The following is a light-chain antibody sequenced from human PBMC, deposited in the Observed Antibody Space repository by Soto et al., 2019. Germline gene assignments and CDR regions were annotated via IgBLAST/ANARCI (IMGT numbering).Light chain of an antibody. CDR1: QSVSSSY. CDR3: QQYGSSPQT. Sequence: EIVLTQSPDTLSLSPGERATLSCRASQSVSSSYLAWYQQKPGQAPRLLIYGASSRATGIPDRFSGSGSGTDSTLTISRLEPEDFAVYYCQQYGSSPQTFGQGPKVEIK. J-gene: IGKJ1*01. CDR2: GAS. V-gene: IGKV3-20*01.